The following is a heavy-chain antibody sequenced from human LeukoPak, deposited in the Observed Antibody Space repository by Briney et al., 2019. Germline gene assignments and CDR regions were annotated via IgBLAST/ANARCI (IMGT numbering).Heavy chain of an antibody. Sequence: ASVKVSCKASGYTFTSYGISWVRQAPGQELEWMGWISAYNGNTNYAQKLQGRVTMTTDTSTSTAYMELRSLRSDDTAVYYCARRIAVAVVTDQYYMDDWGKGTTVTISS. D-gene: IGHD6-19*01. V-gene: IGHV1-18*01. CDR3: ARRIAVAVVTDQYYMDD. CDR2: ISAYNGNT. CDR1: GYTFTSYG. J-gene: IGHJ6*03.